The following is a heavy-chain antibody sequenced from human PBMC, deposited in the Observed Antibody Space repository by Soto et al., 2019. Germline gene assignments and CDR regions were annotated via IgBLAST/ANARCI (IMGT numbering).Heavy chain of an antibody. CDR2: ISYAGDYQ. CDR3: AKSRGGSSWYEGDS. V-gene: IGHV3-30*18. CDR1: GFTFSSYG. D-gene: IGHD6-13*01. Sequence: QVQLVESGGGVGQPGRSLRLSCAASGFTFSSYGMHWVRQAPGKGLEWVAVISYAGDYQYYADSVKGRFTISRDNSKNTLYLQMNTLRPEDTAVYFCAKSRGGSSWYEGDSWGQGTLVTVSS. J-gene: IGHJ4*02.